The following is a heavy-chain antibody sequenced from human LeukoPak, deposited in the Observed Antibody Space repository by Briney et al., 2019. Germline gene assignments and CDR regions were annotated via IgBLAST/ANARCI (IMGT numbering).Heavy chain of an antibody. Sequence: GASVKVSCKASGYTFTSYYMHWVRQAPGQGLEWMGLINPSSGYTSYAQKFQGRVTMTWDTSTSTVYMDVSSLRSEDTAIYYCARVAAYGLDYWGQGTLVTVSS. CDR1: GYTFTSYY. CDR2: INPSSGYT. CDR3: ARVAAYGLDY. V-gene: IGHV1-46*01. J-gene: IGHJ4*02. D-gene: IGHD3-10*01.